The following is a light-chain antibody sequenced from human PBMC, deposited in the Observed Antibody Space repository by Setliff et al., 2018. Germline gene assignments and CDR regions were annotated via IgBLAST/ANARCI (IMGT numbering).Light chain of an antibody. CDR3: SSYASSISPDV. J-gene: IGLJ1*01. CDR2: EVT. CDR1: SNDVGAYNY. V-gene: IGLV2-8*01. Sequence: QSALAQPPSAPGSPGQSLTISCTGTSNDVGAYNYVSWYQQHPGKAPKLMIYEVTKRPSGVPDRFSGSKSGNTASLTVSGLQGEDEADYYCSSYASSISPDVFGTGTKVTVL.